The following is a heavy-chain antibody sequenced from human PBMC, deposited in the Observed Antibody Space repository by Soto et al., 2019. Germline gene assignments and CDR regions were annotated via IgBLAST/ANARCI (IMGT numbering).Heavy chain of an antibody. V-gene: IGHV1-18*04. Sequence: GASVKVSCKASGYTFTSYGISWLRQSAGQGLEWMGWISAYNGNTNYAQKLQGRVTMTTDTSTSTAYMELRSLRSDDTAVYYCARDVYCSGGSCYWFDPWGRGTLVTVS. CDR2: ISAYNGNT. J-gene: IGHJ5*02. CDR3: ARDVYCSGGSCYWFDP. CDR1: GYTFTSYG. D-gene: IGHD2-15*01.